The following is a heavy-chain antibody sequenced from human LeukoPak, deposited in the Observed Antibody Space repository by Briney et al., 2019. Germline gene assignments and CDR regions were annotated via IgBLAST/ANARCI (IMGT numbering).Heavy chain of an antibody. V-gene: IGHV4-4*02. J-gene: IGHJ5*02. CDR2: IYHSGST. CDR1: GGSISSSNW. D-gene: IGHD3-10*01. CDR3: ARHFYRFGELPNWFDP. Sequence: SGTLSLTCAVSGGSISSSNWWSWVRQPPGKGLEWIGEIYHSGSTNYNPSLRSRVTISVDTSENQFSLKLSSVTAADTAVYYCARHFYRFGELPNWFDPWGQGTLVTVSS.